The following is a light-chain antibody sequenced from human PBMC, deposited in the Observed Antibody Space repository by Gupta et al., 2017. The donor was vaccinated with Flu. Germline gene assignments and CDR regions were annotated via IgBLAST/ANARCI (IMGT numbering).Light chain of an antibody. CDR2: EVS. V-gene: IGLV2-14*01. Sequence: SITITCTGTSSDVGGYDYVYWYQQHPGKTHHLMVYEVSTRTAGVSNRFSGSKSGNTASLTISGLQEEDEADYYCSSYTSSSTNVFGTGTKVTVL. CDR1: SSDVGGYDY. J-gene: IGLJ1*01. CDR3: SSYTSSSTNV.